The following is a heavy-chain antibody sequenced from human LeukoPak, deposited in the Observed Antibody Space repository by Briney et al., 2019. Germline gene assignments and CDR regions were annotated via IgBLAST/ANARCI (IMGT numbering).Heavy chain of an antibody. CDR1: GFSFSNFG. J-gene: IGHJ3*01. D-gene: IGHD3-10*01. CDR2: ISPSGGIT. Sequence: GGSLRLSCAASGFSFSNFGMSWVRQSPGKGLEWVSGISPSGGITYYTDSVKGRFTISRDNSKNTQSLQMNSLRAEDTAVYYCARSSYYYAADAFWGQGTMVTVSS. CDR3: ARSSYYYAADAF. V-gene: IGHV3-23*01.